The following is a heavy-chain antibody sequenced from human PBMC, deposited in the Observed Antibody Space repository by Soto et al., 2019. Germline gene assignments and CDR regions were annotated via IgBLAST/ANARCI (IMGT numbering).Heavy chain of an antibody. D-gene: IGHD3-10*01. Sequence: GESLKISCKGSGYSFTSYWIGWVRQMPGKGLEWMGIIYPGDSDTRYSPSFQGQVTISADKSISTAYLQWSSLKASDTAMYYCAVGMTYYYGSGSPFSSYYYYMDVWGKGTTVTVSS. V-gene: IGHV5-51*01. J-gene: IGHJ6*03. CDR2: IYPGDSDT. CDR3: AVGMTYYYGSGSPFSSYYYYMDV. CDR1: GYSFTSYW.